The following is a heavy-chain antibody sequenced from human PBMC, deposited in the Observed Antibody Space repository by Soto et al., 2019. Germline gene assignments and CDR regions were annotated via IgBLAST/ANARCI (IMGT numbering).Heavy chain of an antibody. Sequence: ASVKVSCKVSGYTLTDLSMQWVRQAPGKGLEWMGGFDPEDGETIYAQKFQGRVTMTEDTATDTAYMELSSLRSEDTAVYYCARDRSLDGYTYDAFDIWGQGTMVTVSS. D-gene: IGHD5-12*01. CDR3: ARDRSLDGYTYDAFDI. V-gene: IGHV1-24*01. J-gene: IGHJ3*02. CDR2: FDPEDGET. CDR1: GYTLTDLS.